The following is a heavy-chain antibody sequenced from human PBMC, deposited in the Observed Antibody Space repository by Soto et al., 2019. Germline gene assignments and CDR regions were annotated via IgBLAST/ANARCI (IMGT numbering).Heavy chain of an antibody. CDR1: GGSVRAPDW. J-gene: IGHJ5*01. D-gene: IGHD1-1*01. Sequence: QVHLQESGPGLVAPSGTLSLTCTLSGGSVRAPDWWNWVRQSPDKGLGWIAEVHISGHSNYNPSLRSRVSVAIDSSNNQFYLNLNSVTAADTAIYYCARVRQGCSANNCYFDPWGQGTQVTISS. CDR3: ARVRQGCSANNCYFDP. V-gene: IGHV4-4*02. CDR2: VHISGHS.